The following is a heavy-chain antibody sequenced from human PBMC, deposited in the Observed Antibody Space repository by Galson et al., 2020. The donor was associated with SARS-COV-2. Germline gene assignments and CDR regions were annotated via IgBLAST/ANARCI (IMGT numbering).Heavy chain of an antibody. CDR1: GYTFTSYG. CDR2: ISAYNGNT. J-gene: IGHJ3*02. CDR3: ARSGYSYTRHAFDI. Sequence: ASVKVSCTTSGYTFTSYGINWVRQAPGQGLEWMGWISAYNGNTYYADKVQGRVTMTKDTSTSTVYMELTSLTSDDTAVYYCARSGYSYTRHAFDIWGQGTMVTVSS. V-gene: IGHV1-18*01. D-gene: IGHD5-18*01.